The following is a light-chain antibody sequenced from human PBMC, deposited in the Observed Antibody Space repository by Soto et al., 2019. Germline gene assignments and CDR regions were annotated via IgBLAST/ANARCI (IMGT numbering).Light chain of an antibody. Sequence: DLQMTQSPSSLSASVGDRVTITCQARQDISNYLNWYQQKPGKAPKLLIYSSSNLETAVPSRCTGSRFRTDFTFTISSLQTEDIATYYCRQYDNVLTFGGVTKVEIK. CDR2: SSS. J-gene: IGKJ4*01. V-gene: IGKV1-33*01. CDR1: QDISNY. CDR3: RQYDNVLT.